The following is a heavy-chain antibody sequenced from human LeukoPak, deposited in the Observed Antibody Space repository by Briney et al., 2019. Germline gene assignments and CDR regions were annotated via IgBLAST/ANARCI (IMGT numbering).Heavy chain of an antibody. V-gene: IGHV3-15*01. CDR1: GXTFSDAW. Sequence: PGGSLRLSCAASGXTFSDAWLTWVRQAPGKGLEWVGRIKSKTGGGTTDYAAPVKGRFTISRDDSKNTLYLQMNSLKTEDTAVYYCTEMIVVVNWGQGTLVTVSS. D-gene: IGHD3-22*01. CDR3: TEMIVVVN. CDR2: IKSKTGGGTT. J-gene: IGHJ4*02.